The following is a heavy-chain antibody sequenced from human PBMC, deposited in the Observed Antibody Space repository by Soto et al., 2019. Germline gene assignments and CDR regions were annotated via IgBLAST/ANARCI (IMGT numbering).Heavy chain of an antibody. CDR3: ARYSYGGNLADFDY. Sequence: GASVKVSCKASGYIFTTYGITWVRQAPGQGLEWMGAINTKNGNTDYGQILQGRVTMTTDTSTSTAYMELRSLRSDDTAVYYCARYSYGGNLADFDYWGQGTPVTVSS. D-gene: IGHD2-15*01. CDR1: GYIFTTYG. CDR2: INTKNGNT. V-gene: IGHV1-18*04. J-gene: IGHJ4*02.